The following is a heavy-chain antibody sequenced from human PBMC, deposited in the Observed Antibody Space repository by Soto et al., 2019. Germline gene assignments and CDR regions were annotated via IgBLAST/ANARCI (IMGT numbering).Heavy chain of an antibody. Sequence: PSETMSDTCTVSGCYLRNYYGSWLRQPPGKGLEWIGHIYYSGNTNYNPSLRSRVTMSVDTSKSQFSLTVTSVTAADTAVYYCARQWENDWNGRDFFDLWGQGTMVTVSS. V-gene: IGHV4-59*08. CDR3: ARQWENDWNGRDFFDL. J-gene: IGHJ3*01. CDR1: GCYLRNYY. D-gene: IGHD1-1*01. CDR2: IYYSGNT.